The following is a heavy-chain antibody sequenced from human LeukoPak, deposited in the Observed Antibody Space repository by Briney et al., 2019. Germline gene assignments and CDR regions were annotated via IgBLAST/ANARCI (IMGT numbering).Heavy chain of an antibody. CDR3: ARHDPVALFQRGMDV. CDR1: GGSISGYY. J-gene: IGHJ6*02. V-gene: IGHV4-59*08. D-gene: IGHD2-15*01. Sequence: PSETLSLTCTVSGGSISGYYWSCIRQPPGKGMEWLGYIHYGGTTLYNPSLSSRVTMSVDTSKNQFSLKLNSVTAADTAVYYCARHDPVALFQRGMDVWGQGTTVTVSS. CDR2: IHYGGTT.